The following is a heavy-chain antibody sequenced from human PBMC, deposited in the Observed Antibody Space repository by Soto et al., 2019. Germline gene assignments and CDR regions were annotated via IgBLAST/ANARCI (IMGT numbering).Heavy chain of an antibody. D-gene: IGHD1-1*01. CDR2: IYHTGST. J-gene: IGHJ4*02. V-gene: IGHV4-31*03. CDR3: ARATGTLRSRNCDY. Sequence: SETLSLTCSVSGGSISTVGHYWTWIRQPPGKGLEWIGSIYHTGSTYYSKSLRSRLTMSVDTSKSQFSLRLSSVTAADTAVYFCARATGTLRSRNCDYWGQGSLVTVSS. CDR1: GGSISTVGHY.